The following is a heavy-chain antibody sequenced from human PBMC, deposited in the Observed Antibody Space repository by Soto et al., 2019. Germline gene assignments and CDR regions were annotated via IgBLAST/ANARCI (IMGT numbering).Heavy chain of an antibody. Sequence: ASVKVSCKASGYTFTSYAMHWVRQAPGQRLEWMGWIKAGNGNTKYSQKFQGRVTITRDTSASTAYMELSSLRSEDTAVYYCAKESGTPVNLYYYYGMDVWRQETTRTVSS. J-gene: IGHJ6*02. CDR2: IKAGNGNT. V-gene: IGHV1-3*01. CDR3: AKESGTPVNLYYYYGMDV. CDR1: GYTFTSYA. D-gene: IGHD1-1*01.